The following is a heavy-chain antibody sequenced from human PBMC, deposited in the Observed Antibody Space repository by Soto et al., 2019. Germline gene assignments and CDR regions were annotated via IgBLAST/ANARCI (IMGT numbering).Heavy chain of an antibody. V-gene: IGHV3-23*01. CDR2: ISGSGVST. Sequence: GGSLRLSCAASGFIFSTTAMTWVRQAPGKGLEWVSTISGSGVSTYYTDSVKGRFTISRDNSKNTLYLQMNSLRAEDTAVYYCAKDWTYYDFWSGYYLYSSYFDYWGQGTLVTVSS. CDR3: AKDWTYYDFWSGYYLYSSYFDY. D-gene: IGHD3-3*01. CDR1: GFIFSTTA. J-gene: IGHJ4*02.